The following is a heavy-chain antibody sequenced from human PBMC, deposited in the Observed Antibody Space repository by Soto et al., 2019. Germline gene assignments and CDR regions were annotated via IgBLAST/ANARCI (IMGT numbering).Heavy chain of an antibody. Sequence: EVQLVESGGGLVKPGGSLRLSCAASGFTFSSYSMNWVRQAPGKGLEWVSSISSSSSYIYYADSVKGRFTISRDNAKNSLYRQMNRLRAEEKAVYYCARGGGVSVPAATTAPYMVVWGKGTTVTVSS. CDR1: GFTFSSYS. D-gene: IGHD2-2*01. J-gene: IGHJ6*03. CDR3: ARGGGVSVPAATTAPYMVV. V-gene: IGHV3-21*04. CDR2: ISSSSSYI.